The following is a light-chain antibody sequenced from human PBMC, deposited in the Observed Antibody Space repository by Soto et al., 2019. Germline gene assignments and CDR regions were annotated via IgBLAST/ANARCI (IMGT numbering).Light chain of an antibody. CDR2: QVT. Sequence: QSALTQPPSASGSPGQSVTISCAGTINDVGGYNYVSWYQQHPGKVPQLMIYQVTKRPSGVTDRFSASKSDTTASLTISGLQAEDEGDYYCMSYAGGNRFVFGTGTKVTVL. CDR3: MSYAGGNRFV. CDR1: INDVGGYNY. J-gene: IGLJ1*01. V-gene: IGLV2-8*01.